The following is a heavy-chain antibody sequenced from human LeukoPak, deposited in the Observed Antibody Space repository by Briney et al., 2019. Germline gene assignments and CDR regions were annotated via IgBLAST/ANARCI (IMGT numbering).Heavy chain of an antibody. J-gene: IGHJ4*02. D-gene: IGHD2-8*01. CDR1: GGTFSSYA. CDR2: IIPIFGTA. Sequence: ASVKVSCKASGGTFSSYAISWVRQAPGQGLEWMGGIIPIFGTANYAQKFQGRVTITADKSTSTAYMELSSLRSEDTAVYYCARDQEALGYCTNGVCGEGGYFDYWGQGTLVTVSS. CDR3: ARDQEALGYCTNGVCGEGGYFDY. V-gene: IGHV1-69*06.